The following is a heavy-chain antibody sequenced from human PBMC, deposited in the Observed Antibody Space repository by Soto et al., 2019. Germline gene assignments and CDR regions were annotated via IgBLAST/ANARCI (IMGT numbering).Heavy chain of an antibody. V-gene: IGHV4-39*01. CDR3: ASCTSCYAGLYYYYMDV. CDR1: GGSISSSSYY. D-gene: IGHD2-2*01. Sequence: SETLSLTCTVSGGSISSSSYYWGWIRQPPGKGLEWIGSIYYSGSTYYNLSLKSRVTISVDTSKNQFSLKLSSVTAADTAVYFCASCTSCYAGLYYYYMDVWGKGTTVTVSS. J-gene: IGHJ6*03. CDR2: IYYSGST.